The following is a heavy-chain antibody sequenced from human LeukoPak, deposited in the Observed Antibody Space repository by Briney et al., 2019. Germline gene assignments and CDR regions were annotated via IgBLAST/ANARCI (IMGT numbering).Heavy chain of an antibody. CDR2: IKSKTGGGTT. J-gene: IGHJ3*01. Sequence: GGSLRLSCAASGFTFTTYWMSWVRQAPGKGLEWVGRIKSKTGGGTTVYAASVKGRFAISRDDSQNTLYLQMNSLKTEDTALYYCTTQDSFDFWGPGTMVTVSS. CDR3: TTQDSFDF. D-gene: IGHD3-22*01. V-gene: IGHV3-15*01. CDR1: GFTFTTYW.